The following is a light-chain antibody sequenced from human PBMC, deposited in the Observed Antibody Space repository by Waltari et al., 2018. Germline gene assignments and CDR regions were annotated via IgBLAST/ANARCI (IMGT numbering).Light chain of an antibody. CDR3: QQRSNWPPIT. V-gene: IGKV3-11*01. CDR1: QSVGSS. Sequence: EIVLTQSPVTLSLAPGERATLSCWASQSVGSSLAWYQQKPGQAPRLLMYDASNRATGVPARFNGSGSGTDFTLTIISLQSEDSAVYYCQQRSNWPPITFGQGTRLEMK. CDR2: DAS. J-gene: IGKJ5*01.